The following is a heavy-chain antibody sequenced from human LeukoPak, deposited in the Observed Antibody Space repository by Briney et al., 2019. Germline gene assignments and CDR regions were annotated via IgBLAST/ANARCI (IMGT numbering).Heavy chain of an antibody. CDR2: IYHSGST. Sequence: PSQTLSLTCAVSGGSISSGGYSWSWIRQPPGKGLEWIGYIYHSGSTYYNPSLKSRVTISVDRSKNQFSLKLSSVTAADTAVYYCARGGNYYDSSGYSDVQYYFDYWGQGTLVTVSS. D-gene: IGHD3-22*01. V-gene: IGHV4-30-2*01. CDR3: ARGGNYYDSSGYSDVQYYFDY. CDR1: GGSISSGGYS. J-gene: IGHJ4*02.